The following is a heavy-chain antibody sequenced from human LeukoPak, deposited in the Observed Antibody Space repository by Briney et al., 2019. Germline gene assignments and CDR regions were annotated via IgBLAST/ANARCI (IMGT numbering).Heavy chain of an antibody. V-gene: IGHV4-34*01. D-gene: IGHD1-26*01. CDR1: GGSFSGYY. CDR2: INHSGST. Sequence: SETLSLTCAVYGGSFSGYYWSWIRQPPGKGLEWIGEINHSGSTNYNPSLKGRVTISVDTSKNQFSLKLSSVTAADTAVYYCARGPIVGATSGGFDYWGQGTLVTVSS. J-gene: IGHJ4*02. CDR3: ARGPIVGATSGGFDY.